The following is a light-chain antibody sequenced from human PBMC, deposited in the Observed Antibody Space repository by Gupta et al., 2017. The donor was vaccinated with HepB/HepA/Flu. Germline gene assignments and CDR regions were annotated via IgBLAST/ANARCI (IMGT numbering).Light chain of an antibody. CDR1: QSLVYSDGNTY. CDR2: KVS. J-gene: IGKJ2*01. V-gene: IGKV2-30*01. Sequence: DVVMTQSPLSLPVTLGQPASISCRSSQSLVYSDGNTYLNWFQQRPGQSPRRLIYKVSNRDSGVPDRFSGSGSGTDFTLKISRVEAEDVGVYYCMQGTHLEMSLYTFGQGTKLEIK. CDR3: MQGTHLEMSLYT.